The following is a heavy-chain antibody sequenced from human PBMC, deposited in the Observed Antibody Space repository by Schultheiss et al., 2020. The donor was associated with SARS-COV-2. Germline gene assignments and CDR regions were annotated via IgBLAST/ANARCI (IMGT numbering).Heavy chain of an antibody. Sequence: SETLSLTCTVSGGSISSGSYYWSWIRQPAGKGLEWIGRIYTSGSTNYNPSLKSRVTISVDTSKNQFSLKLSSVTAADTAVYYCARVVVPAATWFDPWGQGTLVTVSS. CDR1: GGSISSGSYY. D-gene: IGHD2-2*01. CDR2: IYTSGST. J-gene: IGHJ5*02. V-gene: IGHV4-61*02. CDR3: ARVVVPAATWFDP.